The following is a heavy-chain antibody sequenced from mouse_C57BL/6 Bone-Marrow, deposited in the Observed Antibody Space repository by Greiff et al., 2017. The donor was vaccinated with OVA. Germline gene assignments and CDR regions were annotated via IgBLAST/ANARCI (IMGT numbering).Heavy chain of an antibody. CDR3: AEGSYGSSLAWFAY. Sequence: KQSGAELVRPGSSVKLSCKDSYFAFMASAMHWVKQRPGHGLEWIGSFTMYSDATEYSENFKGKATLTANTSSSTAYMELSSLTSEDSAVYYCAEGSYGSSLAWFAYWGQGTLVTVSA. J-gene: IGHJ3*01. CDR2: FTMYSDAT. CDR1: YFAFMASA. V-gene: IGHV1-49*01. D-gene: IGHD1-1*01.